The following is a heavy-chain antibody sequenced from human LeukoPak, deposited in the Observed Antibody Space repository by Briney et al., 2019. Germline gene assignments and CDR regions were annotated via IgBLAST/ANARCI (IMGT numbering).Heavy chain of an antibody. J-gene: IGHJ4*02. CDR3: ASRSSIWSGYQDTLYYFDS. CDR2: IYYSGST. D-gene: IGHD3-3*01. V-gene: IGHV4-59*01. CDR1: GGSISSYY. Sequence: SETLSLTCTVSGGSISSYYWSWIRQPPAKPLEWIGHIYYSGSTNYNPSLKSRVTISVDTSKNQFSLKLSSVTAADTAVYYCASRSSIWSGYQDTLYYFDSWGQGTLVTVSS.